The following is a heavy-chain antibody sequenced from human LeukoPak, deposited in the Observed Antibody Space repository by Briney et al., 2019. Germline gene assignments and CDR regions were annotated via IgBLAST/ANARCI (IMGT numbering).Heavy chain of an antibody. CDR3: ARDGVPAANDY. Sequence: PGGSLRLSCAASGFTFSSYWMSWVRQAPGKGLEWVANIKQDGSEKYYVDSVKGRFTISRDNAKNPLYLQMNSLRAEDTAVYYCARDGVPAANDYWGQGTLVTVSS. J-gene: IGHJ4*02. D-gene: IGHD6-13*01. CDR1: GFTFSSYW. V-gene: IGHV3-7*01. CDR2: IKQDGSEK.